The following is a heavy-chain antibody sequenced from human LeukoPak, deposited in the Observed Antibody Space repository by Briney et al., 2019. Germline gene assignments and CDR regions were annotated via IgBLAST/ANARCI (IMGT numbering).Heavy chain of an antibody. Sequence: PGGSLRLSCAASGFTVSSNYMSWVRQAPGKGLEWVSVIYSGGSTYYADSVKGRFTISRDNSKNTLYLQMNSPRAEDTAVYYCARVPDLKSWFDPWGQGTLVTVSS. CDR3: ARVPDLKSWFDP. J-gene: IGHJ5*02. V-gene: IGHV3-53*01. CDR2: IYSGGST. CDR1: GFTVSSNY. D-gene: IGHD3/OR15-3a*01.